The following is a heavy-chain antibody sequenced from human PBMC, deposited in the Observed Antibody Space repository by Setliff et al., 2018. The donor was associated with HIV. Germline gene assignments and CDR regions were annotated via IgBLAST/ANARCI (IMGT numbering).Heavy chain of an antibody. CDR1: GGSIRSDDYS. J-gene: IGHJ4*02. V-gene: IGHV4-31*03. CDR2: NDYRGST. CDR3: ARQERYCTSADCYRYFNY. Sequence: SETLSLTCTVSGGSIRSDDYSWSWIRQRTGKGLEWIGYNDYRGSTYSNPSLKSRVLISVDTSKNQFSLKLSSVTAADTAVYYCARQERYCTSADCYRYFNYWGQGTLVTVSS. D-gene: IGHD2-2*02.